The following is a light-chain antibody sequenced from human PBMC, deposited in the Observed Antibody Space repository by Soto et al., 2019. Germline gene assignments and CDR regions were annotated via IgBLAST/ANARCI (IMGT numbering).Light chain of an antibody. J-gene: IGKJ5*01. CDR2: DTS. Sequence: EFVLTQSPGTLSLSPGERATLSCRASQSLTNSFIAWYQQRPGQAPRLLIYDTSSRASGIPDRFSGSGSGTDFTLTISRLETEDFAVFYCQQYGSSSITFGQGTRLEIK. CDR3: QQYGSSSIT. CDR1: QSLTNSF. V-gene: IGKV3-20*01.